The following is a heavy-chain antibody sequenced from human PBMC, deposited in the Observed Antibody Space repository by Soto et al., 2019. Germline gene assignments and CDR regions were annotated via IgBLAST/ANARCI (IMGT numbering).Heavy chain of an antibody. Sequence: GGSLRLSCAASGFTFSSYAMHWVRQAPGKGLEWVAVISYDGSNKYYADSVKGRFTISRDNSKNTLYLRMNSLRAEDTAVYYCARGDCSSTSCYTAYPPVSYGMDVWGQGTTVTVSS. V-gene: IGHV3-30-3*01. J-gene: IGHJ6*02. CDR2: ISYDGSNK. CDR1: GFTFSSYA. CDR3: ARGDCSSTSCYTAYPPVSYGMDV. D-gene: IGHD2-2*02.